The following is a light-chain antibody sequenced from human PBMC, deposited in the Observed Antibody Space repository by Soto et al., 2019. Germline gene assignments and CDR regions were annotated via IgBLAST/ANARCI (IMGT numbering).Light chain of an antibody. CDR3: QQYKDWQPKMA. CDR1: QSINSD. J-gene: IGKJ1*01. Sequence: DIVVTQSPATLSVSPGERATLSCRASQSINSDLAWYQQRPGQAPRLLIYGASTRATGIPGRFRGSGSGTDFRLTISSLHSEDSATYYCQQYKDWQPKMAFGQGTKVEVK. V-gene: IGKV3-15*01. CDR2: GAS.